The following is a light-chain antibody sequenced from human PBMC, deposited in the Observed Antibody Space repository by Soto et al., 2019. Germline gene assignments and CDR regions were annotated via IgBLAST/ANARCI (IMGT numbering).Light chain of an antibody. CDR3: LQHNSYPLT. CDR2: AAS. CDR1: QGIGNY. J-gene: IGKJ4*01. V-gene: IGKV1-17*03. Sequence: DIQMTQSPSALSASIRDRVTITCRASQGIGNYVAWFQVKPGKVPKRLIYAASSLQSGVPSRFSGYGSGTEFTLTISSLRPEDSAIYYCLQHNSYPLTFGGGTKVDIK.